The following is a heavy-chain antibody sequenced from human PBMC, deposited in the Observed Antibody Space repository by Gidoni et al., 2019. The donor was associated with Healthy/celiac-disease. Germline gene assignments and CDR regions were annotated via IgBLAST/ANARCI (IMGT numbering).Heavy chain of an antibody. D-gene: IGHD4-17*01. CDR2: IYYSGRT. CDR1: GGSISSGGYY. CDR3: ARDFYGSGWFDP. J-gene: IGHJ5*02. V-gene: IGHV4-31*03. Sequence: QVQLQESGPGLVKPSQTLSLTCTVSGGSISSGGYYWSWIRQHPGKGLEWIGYIYYSGRTYYNPSLKSRVTISVDTSKNQFSLKLSSVTAADTAVYYCARDFYGSGWFDPWGQGTLVTVSS.